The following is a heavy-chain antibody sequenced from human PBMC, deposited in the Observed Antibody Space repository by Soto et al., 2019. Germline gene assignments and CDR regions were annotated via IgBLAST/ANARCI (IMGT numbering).Heavy chain of an antibody. CDR2: IYHSGST. V-gene: IGHV4-4*02. D-gene: IGHD2-2*01. CDR1: GGSINSSNW. CDR3: ARGGAVVVPTALDY. J-gene: IGHJ4*02. Sequence: QVQLQESGPGLVKPSGTLSLTCAVSGGSINSSNWWSWVRQPPGKGLEWIGEIYHSGSTNYNPSLNSRGTVAVDKSKNQFALDLSSMTAADTAVYYCARGGAVVVPTALDYWGQGTLVTVSS.